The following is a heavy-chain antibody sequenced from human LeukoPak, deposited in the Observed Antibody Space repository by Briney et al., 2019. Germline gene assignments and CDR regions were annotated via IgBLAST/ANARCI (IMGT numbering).Heavy chain of an antibody. CDR1: GYTFTGYY. CDR3: AREDVYYGSGSYGDY. CDR2: INPNSGGT. Sequence: ASVKVSCKASGYTFTGYYMHWVRQAPGQGLEWMGWINPNSGGTNYAQKFQGRVTITADESTSTAYMELSSLRSEDTAVYYCAREDVYYGSGSYGDYWGQGTLVTVSS. V-gene: IGHV1-2*02. J-gene: IGHJ4*02. D-gene: IGHD3-10*01.